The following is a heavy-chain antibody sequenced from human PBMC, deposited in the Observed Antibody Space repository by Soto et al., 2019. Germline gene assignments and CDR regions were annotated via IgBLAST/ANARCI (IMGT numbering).Heavy chain of an antibody. CDR2: MNPNSGNT. V-gene: IGHV1-8*01. Sequence: GASVKVSCKASGYTFTSYDINWVRQATGQGLEWMGWMNPNSGNTGYAQKFQGRVTMTRNTSISTAYMELSSLRSEDTAVYYCAGGLRVYYDYVWGLARGGWFDPWGQGTLVTVSS. J-gene: IGHJ5*02. D-gene: IGHD3-16*01. CDR1: GYTFTSYD. CDR3: AGGLRVYYDYVWGLARGGWFDP.